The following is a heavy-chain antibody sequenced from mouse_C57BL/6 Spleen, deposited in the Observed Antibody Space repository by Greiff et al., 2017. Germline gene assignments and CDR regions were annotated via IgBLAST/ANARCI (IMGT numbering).Heavy chain of an antibody. Sequence: QVQLQQSGAELVRPGASVTLSCKASGYTFTDYEMHWVKQTPVHGLEWIGAIDPETGGTAYNQKFKGKAILTADKSSSTAYMELRSLTSEDSAVYYCTRGGSSTLYFDYWGQGTTLTVSS. D-gene: IGHD1-1*01. CDR3: TRGGSSTLYFDY. J-gene: IGHJ2*01. CDR1: GYTFTDYE. CDR2: IDPETGGT. V-gene: IGHV1-15*01.